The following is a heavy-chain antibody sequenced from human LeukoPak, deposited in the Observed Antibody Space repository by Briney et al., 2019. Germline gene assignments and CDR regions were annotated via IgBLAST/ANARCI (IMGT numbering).Heavy chain of an antibody. CDR2: ITGSGGST. J-gene: IGHJ6*03. CDR3: ARDLGSYGYRYMDV. CDR1: GFSFSSYW. V-gene: IGHV3-23*01. D-gene: IGHD5-18*01. Sequence: GGSLRLSCAASGFSFSSYWMSWVRQAPGKGLEWVSGITGSGGSTYYADSVKGRFTISRDNSKNTLYLQMNSLRAEDTAVYYCARDLGSYGYRYMDVWGKGTTVTVSS.